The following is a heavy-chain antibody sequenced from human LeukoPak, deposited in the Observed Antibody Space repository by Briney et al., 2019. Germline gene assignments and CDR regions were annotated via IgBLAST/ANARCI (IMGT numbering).Heavy chain of an antibody. CDR3: ARGDDFEE. CDR2: INLNSGGT. Sequence: GASVKVSCKASGYTFTGYYMHWVRQAPGQGLEWMGWINLNSGGTNYAQKFQGRVTMTRDTSINTAYMELSRLRSDDTAVYFCARGDDFEEWGQGTLVTVSS. J-gene: IGHJ4*02. V-gene: IGHV1-2*02. D-gene: IGHD3-3*01. CDR1: GYTFTGYY.